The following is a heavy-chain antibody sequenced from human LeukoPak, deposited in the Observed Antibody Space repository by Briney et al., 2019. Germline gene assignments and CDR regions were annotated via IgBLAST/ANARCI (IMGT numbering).Heavy chain of an antibody. D-gene: IGHD4-17*01. J-gene: IGHJ4*02. CDR1: GYTFTSYY. CDR2: INPSGGST. V-gene: IGHV1-46*01. CDR3: ARAVFLRGFDY. Sequence: ASVKVSCTASGYTFTSYYMHWVRQAPGQGLEWMGIINPSGGSTSYAQKFQGRVTMTRDTSTSTVYMELSSLRSEDTAVYYCARAVFLRGFDYWGQGTLVTVSS.